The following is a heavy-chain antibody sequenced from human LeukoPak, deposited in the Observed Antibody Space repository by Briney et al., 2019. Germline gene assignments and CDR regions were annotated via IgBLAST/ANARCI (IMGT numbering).Heavy chain of an antibody. CDR2: ISSSSSYI. Sequence: PGGSLRLSCAASGFTFSSHSMNWVRQAPGKGLEWVSSISSSSSYIYYADSVKGRFIISRDNAKNSLYLQMNSLRAEDTALYHCARANYCSSTSCYLFDYWGQGILVTVSS. V-gene: IGHV3-21*04. CDR3: ARANYCSSTSCYLFDY. CDR1: GFTFSSHS. D-gene: IGHD2-2*01. J-gene: IGHJ4*02.